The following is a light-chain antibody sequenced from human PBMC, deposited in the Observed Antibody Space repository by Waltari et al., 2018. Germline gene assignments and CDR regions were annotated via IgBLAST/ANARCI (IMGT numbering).Light chain of an antibody. Sequence: QSALTHPPSAAGSPGQSVSISCTGTSSDVAASDYVSWYQQDPGKAPKPMISEVRKRPSGVPDRFSGSKSGNTASLTVSGLQAEDEADYSCSSYGGNTYHLIFGGGTKLTVL. V-gene: IGLV2-8*01. J-gene: IGLJ2*01. CDR1: SSDVAASDY. CDR3: SSYGGNTYHLI. CDR2: EVR.